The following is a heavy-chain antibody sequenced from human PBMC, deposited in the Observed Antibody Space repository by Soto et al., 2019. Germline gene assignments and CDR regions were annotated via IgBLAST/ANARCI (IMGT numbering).Heavy chain of an antibody. V-gene: IGHV3-11*01. CDR2: ISSSGSTI. Sequence: QAPGKGLEWVSYISSSGSTIYYADSVKGRFTISRDNAKNSLYLQMNSLRAEDTAVYYCARSLLKGYFDYWGQGTLVTVSS. D-gene: IGHD3-10*01. J-gene: IGHJ4*02. CDR3: ARSLLKGYFDY.